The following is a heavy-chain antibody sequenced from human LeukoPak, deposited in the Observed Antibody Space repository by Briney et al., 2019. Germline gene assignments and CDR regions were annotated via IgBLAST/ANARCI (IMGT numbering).Heavy chain of an antibody. V-gene: IGHV4-31*03. D-gene: IGHD3-22*01. J-gene: IGHJ4*02. CDR3: ARDRYFYDSSGYYYYFDY. CDR1: GGSISSGGYY. Sequence: SETLSLTCTVSGGSISSGGYYWSWIRQHPGKGLEWIGYIYYSGSTYYNPSLKSRVTISVDTSKNQFSLKLSSVTAADTAVYYCARDRYFYDSSGYYYYFDYWGQGTLVTVSS. CDR2: IYYSGST.